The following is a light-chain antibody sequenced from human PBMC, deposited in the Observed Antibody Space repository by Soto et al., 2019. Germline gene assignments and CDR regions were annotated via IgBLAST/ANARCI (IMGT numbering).Light chain of an antibody. CDR2: GAS. CDR1: QTIRNY. V-gene: IGKV1-39*01. CDR3: QQSYTTPWT. Sequence: DIQMTQSPSSLSVSVGDRVTMTCRASQTIRNYLNWYQQKPGKAPNLLIYGASTLQSGVPSRFSGSGSGTDFTLTISSLQPEDFATYYCQQSYTTPWTFGQGTKVEIK. J-gene: IGKJ1*01.